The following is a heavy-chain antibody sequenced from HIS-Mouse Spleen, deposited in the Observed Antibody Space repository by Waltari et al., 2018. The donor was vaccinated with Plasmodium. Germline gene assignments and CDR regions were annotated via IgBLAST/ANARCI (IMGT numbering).Heavy chain of an antibody. CDR3: ARGLMGY. V-gene: IGHV3-7*01. J-gene: IGHJ4*02. CDR1: GFTFSSHW. Sequence: EVQLVESGGGLVKPGGSLRLSCAASGFTFSSHWMRWVRQAPGKGLEWVANIKQDGSEKYYVDSVKGRFTSSRDNAKNSLYLQMNSLRAEDTAVYYCARGLMGYWGQGTLVTVSS. CDR2: IKQDGSEK. D-gene: IGHD2-8*01.